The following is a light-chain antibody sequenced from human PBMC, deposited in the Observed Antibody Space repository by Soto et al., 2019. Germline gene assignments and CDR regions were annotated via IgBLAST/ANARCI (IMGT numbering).Light chain of an antibody. J-gene: IGLJ3*02. CDR3: AAWDDSLNGWV. V-gene: IGLV1-44*01. Sequence: QSVLTQPPSASGTPGQSVTISCSGSSSNIGSNTVNWYQQLPGTAPKLLIYNNNQRPSGVPDRFSGSKSGTSASLAISGLQSEDEADYYCAAWDDSLNGWVFGGGTKLTVL. CDR2: NNN. CDR1: SSNIGSNT.